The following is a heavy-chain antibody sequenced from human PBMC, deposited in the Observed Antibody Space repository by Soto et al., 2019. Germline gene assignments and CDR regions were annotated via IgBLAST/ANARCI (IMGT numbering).Heavy chain of an antibody. CDR1: GGSFSNSA. Sequence: QVQLVQSGSEVRRPGSSVKVSCKASGGSFSNSAIAWVRQAPGQGLEWLGMIIPIFTTTNYAQKFKDRRTITADGSTSTAYMELSGLKSEDTAVYFCARPSGLLGQFSALVDYWGQGTLVTVSS. J-gene: IGHJ4*02. V-gene: IGHV1-69*18. CDR3: ARPSGLLGQFSALVDY. D-gene: IGHD6-6*01. CDR2: IIPIFTTT.